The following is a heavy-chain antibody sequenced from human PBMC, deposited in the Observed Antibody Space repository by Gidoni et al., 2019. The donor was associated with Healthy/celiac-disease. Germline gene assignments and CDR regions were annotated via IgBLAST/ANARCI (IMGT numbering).Heavy chain of an antibody. CDR3: ARRKIQLWPRDYYYYGMDV. J-gene: IGHJ6*02. D-gene: IGHD5-18*01. CDR1: GGSFRGYY. CDR2: INHSGST. Sequence: QVQLQQWGAGLLKPSETLSLTCAVYGGSFRGYYWSWIRQPPGKGLEWIGEINHSGSTNYNPSLKSRVTISVDTSKNQFSLKLSSVTAADTAVYYCARRKIQLWPRDYYYYGMDVWGQGTTVTVSS. V-gene: IGHV4-34*01.